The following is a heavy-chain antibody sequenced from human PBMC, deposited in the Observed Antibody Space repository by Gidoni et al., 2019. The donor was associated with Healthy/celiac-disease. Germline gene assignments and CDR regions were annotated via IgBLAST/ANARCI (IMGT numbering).Heavy chain of an antibody. J-gene: IGHJ4*02. CDR1: GGSISSSSYY. V-gene: IGHV4-39*01. Sequence: QLQLQESGPGLVKPPETLSLTCTVSGGSISSSSYYWGWIRQPPGKGLEWIGSIYYSGSTYYNPSLKSRVTISVDTSKNQFSLKLSSVTAADTAVYYCARVDYGSGGFDYWGQGTLVTVSS. D-gene: IGHD3-10*01. CDR3: ARVDYGSGGFDY. CDR2: IYYSGST.